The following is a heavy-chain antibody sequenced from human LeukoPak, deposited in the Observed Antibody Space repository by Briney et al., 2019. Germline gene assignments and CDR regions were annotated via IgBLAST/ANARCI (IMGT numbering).Heavy chain of an antibody. J-gene: IGHJ3*01. D-gene: IGHD6-19*01. CDR3: AKDPALAGTGGGFDV. V-gene: IGHV3-23*01. Sequence: GGSLRLSCAASGFSFTTYAINWVRQAPGKGLEWVSGISGGGDKAYYADSVNGRFTISRDNSKNTVSLQMTSLTAEDTALYYCAKDPALAGTGGGFDVWGRGTRVAVSS. CDR2: ISGGGDKA. CDR1: GFSFTTYA.